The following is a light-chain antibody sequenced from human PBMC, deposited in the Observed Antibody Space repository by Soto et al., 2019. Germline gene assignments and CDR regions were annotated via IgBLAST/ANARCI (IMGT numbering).Light chain of an antibody. Sequence: DIQMTQSPPSLSASVGDRVTITCRASQSISSSLNWYQHKPGKAPKVLIYAASSLQSGVPSRFSGSGSGTDFTLTISSLQPEDFATYYCQQSDSTPYSFGQGTKLETK. CDR3: QQSDSTPYS. CDR2: AAS. CDR1: QSISSS. J-gene: IGKJ2*01. V-gene: IGKV1-39*01.